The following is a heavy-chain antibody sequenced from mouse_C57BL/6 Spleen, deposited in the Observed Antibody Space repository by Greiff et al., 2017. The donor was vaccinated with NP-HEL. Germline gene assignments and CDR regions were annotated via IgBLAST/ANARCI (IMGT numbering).Heavy chain of an antibody. CDR3: ARGECITTVVEPRYFDV. Sequence: QVQLKQSGAELARPGASVKLSCKASGYTFTSYGISWVKQRTGQGLEWIGEIYPRSGNTYYNEKFKGKATLTADKSSSTAYMELRSLTSEDSAVYFCARGECITTVVEPRYFDVWGTGTTVTVSS. D-gene: IGHD1-1*01. CDR1: GYTFTSYG. CDR2: IYPRSGNT. J-gene: IGHJ1*03. V-gene: IGHV1-81*01.